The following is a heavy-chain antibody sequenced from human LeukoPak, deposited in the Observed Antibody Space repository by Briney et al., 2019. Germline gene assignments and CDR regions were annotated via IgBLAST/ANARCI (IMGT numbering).Heavy chain of an antibody. CDR1: GFTVSSNY. CDR3: ARDFLGELSSSIDY. V-gene: IGHV3-66*01. Sequence: GGSLRLSCAASGFTVSSNYMSWVRQAPGKGPEWVSVIYSGGSTYYADSVKGRFTISRDNSKNMLYLQMNSLRAEDTAVYYCARDFLGELSSSIDYWGQGTLVTVSS. D-gene: IGHD3-16*02. CDR2: IYSGGST. J-gene: IGHJ4*02.